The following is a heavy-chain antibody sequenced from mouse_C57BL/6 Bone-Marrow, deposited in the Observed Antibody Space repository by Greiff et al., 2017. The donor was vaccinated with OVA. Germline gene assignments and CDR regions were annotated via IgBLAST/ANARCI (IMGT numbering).Heavy chain of an antibody. V-gene: IGHV7-3*01. D-gene: IGHD3-2*02. J-gene: IGHJ4*01. CDR1: GFTFTDYY. CDR2: IRNKANGYTT. CDR3: ARWNSSGFYAMDY. Sequence: EVKLVESGGGLVQPGGSLSLSCAASGFTFTDYYMSWVRQPPGKALEWLGFIRNKANGYTTEYSASVKGRFTISRDNSQSILYLQMNALRAEDSATYYCARWNSSGFYAMDYWGQGTSVTVSS.